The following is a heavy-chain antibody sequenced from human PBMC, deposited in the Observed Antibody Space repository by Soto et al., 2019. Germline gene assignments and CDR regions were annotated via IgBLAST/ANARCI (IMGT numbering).Heavy chain of an antibody. D-gene: IGHD3-3*01. CDR1: GYTFTSYG. Sequence: GASVKGSCQTSGYTFTSYGISWVRQAPGQGLEWMGWISAYNGNTNYAQKLQGRVTMTTDTSTSTAYMELRSLRSDDTAVYYCAREGDFWSGYPPLDYWGQGTLVTVS. J-gene: IGHJ4*02. V-gene: IGHV1-18*04. CDR3: AREGDFWSGYPPLDY. CDR2: ISAYNGNT.